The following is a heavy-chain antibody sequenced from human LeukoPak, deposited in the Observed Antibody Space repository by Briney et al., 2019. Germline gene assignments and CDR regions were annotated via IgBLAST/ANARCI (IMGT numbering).Heavy chain of an antibody. Sequence: GESLKISCKGSGYTFTNYWIGWVRQMPGKGLEWMGIIYPGDSDTRYSPSFQGQVTISADKSISTAYLQWSSLKASDTAMYYCARLSPTQDYAFDIWGQGTMVTVSS. J-gene: IGHJ3*02. V-gene: IGHV5-51*01. CDR2: IYPGDSDT. CDR3: ARLSPTQDYAFDI. D-gene: IGHD2-15*01. CDR1: GYTFTNYW.